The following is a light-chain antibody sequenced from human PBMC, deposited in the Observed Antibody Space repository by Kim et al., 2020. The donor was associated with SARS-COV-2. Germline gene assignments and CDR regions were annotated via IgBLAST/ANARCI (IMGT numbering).Light chain of an antibody. J-gene: IGLJ2*01. CDR3: SAWDSSLCAVV. CDR1: SNNVGNQG. V-gene: IGLV10-54*01. CDR2: RNN. Sequence: LTQPPSVSKGLRQTATLTCTGNSNNVGNQGAAWLQQHQGHPPKLLSYRNNNRPSGISERLSASRSGNTASLTITGLQPEDEADYYCSAWDSSLCAVVFGGGTQLTVL.